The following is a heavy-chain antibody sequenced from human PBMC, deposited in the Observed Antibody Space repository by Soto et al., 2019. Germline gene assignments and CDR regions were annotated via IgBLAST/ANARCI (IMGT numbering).Heavy chain of an antibody. CDR2: ISAYNGKT. CDR3: ARDRLIAVTGLLHY. D-gene: IGHD6-19*01. V-gene: IGHV1-18*01. J-gene: IGHJ4*02. CDR1: GYPFTSYG. Sequence: QVQLVQSGAEVKKPGASVKVSCKTSGYPFTSYGINWVRQAPGQGPEWMGWISAYNGKTSYTQKFQGRVTMTTDTSTSTAYMDLRRLRSDDTAVYYCARDRLIAVTGLLHYWGQGTLVTVSS.